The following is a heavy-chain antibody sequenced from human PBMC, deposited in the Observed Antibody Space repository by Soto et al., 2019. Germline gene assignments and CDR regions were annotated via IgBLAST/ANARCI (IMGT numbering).Heavy chain of an antibody. J-gene: IGHJ4*02. Sequence: QVQLQESGPGLVRPSETLSLTCTVSGGSVRSGHYYWSWIRQPPGKGLEWIGYIHYSGSTKYNTSLKSRVTISVDTSKNQFSLRLNSVTAADTAVYYCARDEWEESGSSSWFDYRGQGTRVTVSS. CDR2: IHYSGST. CDR1: GGSVRSGHYY. D-gene: IGHD6-13*01. V-gene: IGHV4-61*01. CDR3: ARDEWEESGSSSWFDY.